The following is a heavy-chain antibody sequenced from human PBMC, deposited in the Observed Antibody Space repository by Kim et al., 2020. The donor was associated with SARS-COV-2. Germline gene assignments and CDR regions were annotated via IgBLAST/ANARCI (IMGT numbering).Heavy chain of an antibody. J-gene: IGHJ4*02. Sequence: STYAADSVNGRFTLSRDNSKNTLYLQMNSLRAEDTAVYYCARELYGSGNYWGQGTLVTVSS. D-gene: IGHD3-10*01. V-gene: IGHV3-53*01. CDR3: ARELYGSGNY. CDR2: ST.